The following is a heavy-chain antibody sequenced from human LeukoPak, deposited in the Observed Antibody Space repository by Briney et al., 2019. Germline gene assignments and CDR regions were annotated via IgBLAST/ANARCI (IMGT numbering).Heavy chain of an antibody. D-gene: IGHD1-14*01. CDR2: LYSDGNT. V-gene: IGHV3-53*01. CDR3: ARGVEPLAANTLAY. Sequence: GGSLRLSCAASGFTVITNDMTWVRQAPGKGLEWVSVLYSDGNTKYADSVQGRFTIPRDNSKHTLYLEMNSLSPDDTAVYYCARGVEPLAANTLAYWGQGTLVAASS. J-gene: IGHJ4*02. CDR1: GFTVITND.